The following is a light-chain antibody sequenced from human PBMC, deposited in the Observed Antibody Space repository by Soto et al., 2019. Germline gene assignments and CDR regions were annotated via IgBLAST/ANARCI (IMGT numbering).Light chain of an antibody. CDR3: QQYNSSLWT. CDR1: QSISSW. CDR2: DAS. Sequence: DIQMTQSPSTLSASVGDRVTITCRASQSISSWLAWYQQKPGKAPKLLIYDASSLESGVPSRFSGSGSGTEVTLTISSLQPDDFATYYCQQYNSSLWTFGQGTKVEIK. V-gene: IGKV1-5*01. J-gene: IGKJ1*01.